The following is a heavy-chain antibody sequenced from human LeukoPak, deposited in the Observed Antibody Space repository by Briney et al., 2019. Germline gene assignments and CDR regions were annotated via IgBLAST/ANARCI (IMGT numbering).Heavy chain of an antibody. V-gene: IGHV3-33*06. J-gene: IGHJ4*02. CDR1: GFTFSSYG. CDR3: AKPSVPDDSSGYYRQVTDFGY. CDR2: IWYDGSNK. D-gene: IGHD3-22*01. Sequence: GGSLRLFCAASGFTFSSYGMHWVRQAPGKGLEWVSVIWYDGSNKYYADSVKGRFTISRDNSKNTLYLQMNSLRAEDTAVYYSAKPSVPDDSSGYYRQVTDFGYWGQGTLVTVSS.